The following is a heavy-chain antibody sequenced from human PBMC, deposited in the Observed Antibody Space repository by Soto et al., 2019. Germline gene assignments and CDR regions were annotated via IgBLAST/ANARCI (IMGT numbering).Heavy chain of an antibody. CDR1: GFTFSDFS. V-gene: IGHV3-21*01. D-gene: IGHD3-3*01. CDR3: ARDRVTIFGLTITFTYSLDV. J-gene: IGHJ6*02. CDR2: ISSTGIHT. Sequence: AGGSLRLSCAASGFTFSDFSMNWVRQAPGKGLEWVASISSTGIHTYYAESLKGRFTISRDNPERSLYLEINTLRAEDTAVYYCARDRVTIFGLTITFTYSLDVWGQGTTVTVSS.